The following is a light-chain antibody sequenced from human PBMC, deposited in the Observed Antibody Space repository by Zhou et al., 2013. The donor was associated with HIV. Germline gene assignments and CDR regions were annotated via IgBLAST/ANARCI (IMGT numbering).Light chain of an antibody. V-gene: IGLV2-14*03. CDR1: SSDVGGYNY. CDR2: DVT. CDR3: QSFDNSLGGSRL. J-gene: IGLJ2*01. Sequence: QSALTQPASVSGSPGQSITISCTGTSSDVGGYNYVSWYQQHPGKAPKLMIYDVTNRPSGISNRFSGSKSGTSASLAIAGLQAEDEAVYYCQSFDNSLGGSRLFGRGTQLTVL.